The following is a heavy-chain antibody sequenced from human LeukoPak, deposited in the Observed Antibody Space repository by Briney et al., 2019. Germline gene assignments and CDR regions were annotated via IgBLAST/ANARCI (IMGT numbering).Heavy chain of an antibody. D-gene: IGHD3-10*01. CDR2: IIPFFGTP. CDR3: ARYKVPSHQDSSMVPGVYYYYGMDV. CDR1: GGSFSTYA. Sequence: SVKVSCKASGGSFSTYAISWVRQAPGQGLEWMGGIIPFFGTPSYAQKFHGRVTITADESTNIAYMEVSSLRPEDTALYYCARYKVPSHQDSSMVPGVYYYYGMDVWGLGTTVTVSS. J-gene: IGHJ6*02. V-gene: IGHV1-69*13.